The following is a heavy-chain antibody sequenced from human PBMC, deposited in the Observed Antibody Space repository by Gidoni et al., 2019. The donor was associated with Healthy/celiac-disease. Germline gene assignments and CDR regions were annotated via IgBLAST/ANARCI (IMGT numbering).Heavy chain of an antibody. CDR1: GGSISSYY. Sequence: QVQLQVSGPGLVKPSENLSLTCTVSGGSISSYYWSWIRQPAGKGLEWIERIYTSGSTNYNPSLKSRVTMSVDTSKNQFSLKLSSVTAADTAVYYCARDLCSSTSCYFGNWFDPWGQGTLVTVSS. CDR3: ARDLCSSTSCYFGNWFDP. CDR2: IYTSGST. J-gene: IGHJ5*02. V-gene: IGHV4-4*07. D-gene: IGHD2-2*01.